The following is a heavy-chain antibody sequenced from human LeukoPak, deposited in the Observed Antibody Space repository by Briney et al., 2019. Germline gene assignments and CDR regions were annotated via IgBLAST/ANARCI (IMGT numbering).Heavy chain of an antibody. V-gene: IGHV3-7*01. J-gene: IGHJ6*03. CDR2: MNQDGSGK. Sequence: PGGSLRLSCAASGFTFSNYWMTWVRQAPGKGLEWVANMNQDGSGKYYVDSAKGRFAISRDNAKNSLYLQMNNLRAEDTAVYYCARADYYYDSSGKYYYYYYMDVWGKGTTVTVSS. D-gene: IGHD3-22*01. CDR1: GFTFSNYW. CDR3: ARADYYYDSSGKYYYYYYMDV.